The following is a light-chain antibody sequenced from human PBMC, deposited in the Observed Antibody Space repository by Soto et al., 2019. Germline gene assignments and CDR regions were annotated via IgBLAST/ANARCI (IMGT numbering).Light chain of an antibody. CDR1: QNLRSI. CDR3: QQYNIWPQT. CDR2: GAS. J-gene: IGKJ1*01. V-gene: IGKV3-15*01. Sequence: VMSQSPATLSVSPGERATLSCRASQNLRSIVAWSQQKPGQAPRRLIDGASTRATGIPARFSGSGSGTEFTLTISSLQSEDFAGYFCQQYNIWPQTFGQGTKVDI.